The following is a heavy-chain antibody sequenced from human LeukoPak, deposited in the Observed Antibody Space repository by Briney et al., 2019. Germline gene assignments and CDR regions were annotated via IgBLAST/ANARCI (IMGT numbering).Heavy chain of an antibody. CDR3: ARRESGSYLNFDY. J-gene: IGHJ4*02. CDR2: IYPGDSDT. V-gene: IGHV5-51*01. D-gene: IGHD1-26*01. Sequence: GESLQVSWKGSGYSFTSYWIGWVRQMPGKGLEWMGIIYPGDSDTRYSPSFQGQVTISADKSISTAYLQWSSLKASDTAMYYCARRESGSYLNFDYWGQGTLVTVSS. CDR1: GYSFTSYW.